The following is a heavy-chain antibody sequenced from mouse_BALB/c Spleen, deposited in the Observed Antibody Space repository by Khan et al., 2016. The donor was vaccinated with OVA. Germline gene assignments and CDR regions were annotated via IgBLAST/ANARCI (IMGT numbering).Heavy chain of an antibody. CDR2: ISSGSSTI. V-gene: IGHV5-17*02. D-gene: IGHD2-1*01. CDR1: GFTFSSFG. CDR3: AREDGNYYFDY. J-gene: IGHJ2*01. Sequence: EVELAESGGGLVQPGGSRKLSCAASGFTFSSFGMHWVRQAPEKGLEWVAYISSGSSTIXYADTVKGRFTISRDNPKNTLFLQMTSLRSEDTAMYYCAREDGNYYFDYWGQGTTLTVSS.